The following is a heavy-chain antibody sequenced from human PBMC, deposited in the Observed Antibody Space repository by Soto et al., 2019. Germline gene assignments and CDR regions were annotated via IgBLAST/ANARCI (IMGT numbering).Heavy chain of an antibody. CDR3: ARSSSWSYYFDY. Sequence: SETLSLTCAVYGGSFSGYYWSWIRQPPGKGLEWIGYIYYSGSTNYNPSLKSRVTISVDTSKNQFSLKLSSVTAADTAVYYCARSSSWSYYFDYWGQGTLVTVSS. CDR2: IYYSGST. CDR1: GGSFSGYY. J-gene: IGHJ4*02. V-gene: IGHV4-59*08. D-gene: IGHD6-13*01.